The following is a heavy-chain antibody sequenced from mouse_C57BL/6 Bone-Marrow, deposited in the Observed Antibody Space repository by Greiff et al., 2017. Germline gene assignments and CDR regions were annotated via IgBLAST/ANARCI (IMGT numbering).Heavy chain of an antibody. CDR3: ARNGGDGNYLVYYFDY. CDR2: IWTGGGT. D-gene: IGHD2-1*01. CDR1: GFSLTSYA. Sequence: VKLMESGPGLVAPSQSLSITCTVSGFSLTSYAISWVRQPPGKGLEWRGVIWTGGGTNYNSALKSSPSIRKDNSKSQVFLKMNSLQTDDTARYYCARNGGDGNYLVYYFDYWGQGTTLTVSS. V-gene: IGHV2-9-1*01. J-gene: IGHJ2*01.